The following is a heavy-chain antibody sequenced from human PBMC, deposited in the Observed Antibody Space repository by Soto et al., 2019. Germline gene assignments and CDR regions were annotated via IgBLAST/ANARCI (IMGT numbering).Heavy chain of an antibody. CDR1: GFTFNTYG. V-gene: IGHV3-33*08. CDR3: ARGDCTGAYCYSWPFNYGVDV. CDR2: IWYDGSKK. Sequence: QVQLVESGGGVVQPGGSLRLSCTTSGFTFNTYGMYWFRQAPGKGLEWVAIIWYDGSKKYYGDSVKGRFTISRDNSKNTLYLQMNSLRAEDTALYYCARGDCTGAYCYSWPFNYGVDVWGQGTTVTVSS. D-gene: IGHD2-15*01. J-gene: IGHJ6*02.